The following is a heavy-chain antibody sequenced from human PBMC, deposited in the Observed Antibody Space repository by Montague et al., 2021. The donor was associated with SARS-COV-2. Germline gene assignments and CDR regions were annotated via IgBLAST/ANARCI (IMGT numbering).Heavy chain of an antibody. CDR2: INHSANT. CDR1: GGSLSGYY. Sequence: SETLSPTCAAHGGSLSGYYCSWIRQPPEKGLEWIGEINHSANTKXNPSRKSPVTISIDTSKNQFPLKMTSVTAADTATYYCASGIYPSGSYYNRYYYGLNIWGQGTTVTVSS. CDR3: ASGIYPSGSYYNRYYYGLNI. D-gene: IGHD3-10*01. J-gene: IGHJ6*02. V-gene: IGHV4-34*01.